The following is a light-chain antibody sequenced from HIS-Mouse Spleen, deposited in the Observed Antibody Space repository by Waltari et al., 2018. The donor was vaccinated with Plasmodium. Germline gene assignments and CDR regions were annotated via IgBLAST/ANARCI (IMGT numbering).Light chain of an antibody. J-gene: IGKJ2*01. V-gene: IGKV3-20*01. CDR1: QSVSSSY. CDR3: QQYGSSPYT. Sequence: EIVLTQSPGTLSLSPGERATLPCRASQSVSSSYLAWYQQKPGQAPRLLIYGASGRATGIPDRFSGSGSGTDFTLTISRLEPEDFAVYYCQQYGSSPYTFGQGTKLEIK. CDR2: GAS.